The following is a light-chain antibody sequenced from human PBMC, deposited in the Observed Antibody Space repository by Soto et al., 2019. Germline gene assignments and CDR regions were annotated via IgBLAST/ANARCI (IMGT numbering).Light chain of an antibody. CDR1: SSNIGSKT. CDR3: AAWDDSLNGWV. CDR2: SDN. J-gene: IGLJ3*02. V-gene: IGLV1-44*01. Sequence: QSVLSQPPSASGTPGQRVTISCSGSSSNIGSKTVNWYQQLPGTAPKLLVHSDNQRPSGVPERFSGSKSGTSASLAISGLQSEDEADYYCAAWDDSLNGWVFGGGTKLTVL.